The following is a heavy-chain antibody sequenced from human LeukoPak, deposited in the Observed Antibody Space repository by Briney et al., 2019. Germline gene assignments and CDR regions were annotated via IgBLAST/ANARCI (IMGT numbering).Heavy chain of an antibody. V-gene: IGHV1-69*13. CDR1: GGTFSSYA. J-gene: IGHJ6*03. D-gene: IGHD2-2*01. CDR3: ARATYGYCSSTSCTTGYYYYYMDV. CDR2: IIPIFGTA. Sequence: SVKVSCKASGGTFSSYASSWVRQAPGQGLEWMGGIIPIFGTANYAQKFQGRVTITADESTSTAYMELSSLRSEDTAVYYCARATYGYCSSTSCTTGYYYYYMDVWGKGTTVTVSS.